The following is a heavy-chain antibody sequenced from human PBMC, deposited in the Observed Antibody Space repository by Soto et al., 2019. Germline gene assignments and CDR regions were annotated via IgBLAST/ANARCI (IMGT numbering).Heavy chain of an antibody. Sequence: ASVKVSCKASGATFSSYAISWVRQAPGQGLEWMGGIIPIFGTANYAQKFQGRVTITADESTSTAYMELSSLRSEDTAVYYCARDKVPVATIDYYYGMDVWGQGTTVTVSS. V-gene: IGHV1-69*13. D-gene: IGHD5-12*01. CDR2: IIPIFGTA. CDR3: ARDKVPVATIDYYYGMDV. J-gene: IGHJ6*02. CDR1: GATFSSYA.